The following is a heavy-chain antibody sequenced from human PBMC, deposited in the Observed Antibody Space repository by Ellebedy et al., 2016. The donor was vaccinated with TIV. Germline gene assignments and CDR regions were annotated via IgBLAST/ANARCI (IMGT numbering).Heavy chain of an antibody. J-gene: IGHJ4*02. V-gene: IGHV1-69*10. CDR3: ARVGNYYGGNPSYYFDY. Sequence: AASVKVSCKASGGTFSSYGISWARQAPGQGLEWMGGIIPILGKANYAQKFQGRVTITADESTYTAYMELSSLRSEDTAVYYCARVGNYYGGNPSYYFDYWGQGTLVTVSS. CDR1: GGTFSSYG. D-gene: IGHD4-23*01. CDR2: IIPILGKA.